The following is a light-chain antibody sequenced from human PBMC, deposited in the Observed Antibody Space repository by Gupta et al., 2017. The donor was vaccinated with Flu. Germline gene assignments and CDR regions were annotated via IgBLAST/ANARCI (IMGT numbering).Light chain of an antibody. V-gene: IGKV1-33*01. J-gene: IGKJ5*01. CDR1: QDVSNY. Sequence: PSSLSASVGDRVTITCQASQDVSNYLDWYQQKPGQAPKLLIYDASNLETGVPSRFSGSGSGTDFTFTISSLQPEDIAIYYCQQYDNLPSTFGQGTRLEIK. CDR2: DAS. CDR3: QQYDNLPST.